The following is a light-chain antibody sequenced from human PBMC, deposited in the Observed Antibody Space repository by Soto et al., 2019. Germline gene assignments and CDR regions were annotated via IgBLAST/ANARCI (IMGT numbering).Light chain of an antibody. CDR3: CSYTATSTYV. Sequence: QSVLTQPASVSGSPGQSISISCTGTGNDVGGYTFVSWYQQHPDRVPKLVIFDVNRRPSGVSDRFSGSKSVNAASLTISGLQAEDEADYYCCSYTATSTYVFGNGTKVTV. V-gene: IGLV2-14*03. J-gene: IGLJ1*01. CDR2: DVN. CDR1: GNDVGGYTF.